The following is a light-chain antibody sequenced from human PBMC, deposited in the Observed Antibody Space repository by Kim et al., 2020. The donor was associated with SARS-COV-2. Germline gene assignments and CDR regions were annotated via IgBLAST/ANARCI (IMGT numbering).Light chain of an antibody. J-gene: IGKJ4*01. Sequence: PAYIAFMSSQSLVHSDGNTFLNWFLQRPGQSPRRLIYKVSKRDSGVPYSFSGSGSGTDFTLEITRVEAEYVGIYYCMQGTHWPLTFGGGTKVDIK. CDR3: MQGTHWPLT. V-gene: IGKV2-30*02. CDR1: QSLVHSDGNTF. CDR2: KVS.